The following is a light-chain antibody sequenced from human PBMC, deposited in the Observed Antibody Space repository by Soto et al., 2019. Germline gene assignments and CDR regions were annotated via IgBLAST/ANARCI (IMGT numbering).Light chain of an antibody. J-gene: IGKJ4*01. V-gene: IGKV3-20*01. CDR1: QRVSSSY. CDR2: GAS. Sequence: EIVLTQSPGTLSLSPGDRANLSDIVSQRVSSSYLAWYQQKPGQAPRLLIYGASNRATGIPDRFSGSGSGTDFTLTISRLEPEDFAVYYCQQYDNSPLTLGGGTKVDI. CDR3: QQYDNSPLT.